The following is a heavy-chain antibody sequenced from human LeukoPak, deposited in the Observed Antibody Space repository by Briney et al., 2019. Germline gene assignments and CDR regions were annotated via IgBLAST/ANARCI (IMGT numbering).Heavy chain of an antibody. CDR2: ISGSGGST. J-gene: IGHJ4*02. CDR1: GFTFSSYA. D-gene: IGHD3-10*01. Sequence: GGSLRLSCAASGFTFSSYAMSWVRQAPGKGLEWVSAISGSGGSTYYADSVKGRFTISRDNSKNTLYLQMNSLRAEDTAVYYWAKAQNLLLWFGGFSFFDYWGQGTLVTVSS. CDR3: AKAQNLLLWFGGFSFFDY. V-gene: IGHV3-23*01.